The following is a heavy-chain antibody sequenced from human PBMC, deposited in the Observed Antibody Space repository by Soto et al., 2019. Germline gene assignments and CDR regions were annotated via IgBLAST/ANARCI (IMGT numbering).Heavy chain of an antibody. CDR1: GFTFSSYA. J-gene: IGHJ4*02. V-gene: IGHV3-23*01. CDR2: ISGSGGST. CDR3: AKSSKVGATWSDSGACDY. Sequence: PGGSLRLSCAASGFTFSSYAMSWVRQAPGKGLEWVSAISGSGGSTYYADSVKGRFTISRDNSKNTLYLQMNSLRAEDTAVYYCAKSSKVGATWSDSGACDYWGQGTMVTVYS. D-gene: IGHD1-26*01.